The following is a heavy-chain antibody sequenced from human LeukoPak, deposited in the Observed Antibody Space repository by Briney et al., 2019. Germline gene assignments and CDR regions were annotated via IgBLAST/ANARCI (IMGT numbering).Heavy chain of an antibody. CDR1: GYTSSSYG. J-gene: IGHJ4*02. CDR2: ISAYDGYT. V-gene: IGHV1-18*01. Sequence: AASVKVSCKASGYTSSSYGITRVRQAPGQGLEWMGWISAYDGYTHYAQNFQGRVTMTTDTSTTTAYLDFRSLRSDDTALYYCTRDGDYWGQGTLVTVSS. CDR3: TRDGDY.